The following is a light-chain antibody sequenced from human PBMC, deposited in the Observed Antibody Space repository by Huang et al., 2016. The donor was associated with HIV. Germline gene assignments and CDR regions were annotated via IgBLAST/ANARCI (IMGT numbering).Light chain of an antibody. CDR2: SAS. Sequence: DILLTQSPSSLSASVGDRVTITCRASQNINTYLNWYQQKPGKAPNLLTHSASALQTGVPSRFSGSGSGTDCTRTVNSLQPEDSATYYCQQGYSALITFGQGTRL. CDR3: QQGYSALIT. CDR1: QNINTY. J-gene: IGKJ5*01. V-gene: IGKV1-39*01.